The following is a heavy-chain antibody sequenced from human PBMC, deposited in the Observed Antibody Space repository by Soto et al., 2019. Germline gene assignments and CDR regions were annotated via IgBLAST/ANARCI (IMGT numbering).Heavy chain of an antibody. D-gene: IGHD5-12*01. CDR2: IRSKANSYAT. Sequence: PGGSLRLSCAASGFTFSGSAMHWVRQASGKGLEWVGRIRSKANSYATAYAASVKGRFTISRDDSKNTAYLQMNSLKTEDTAVYYCTRPVNSGYDYDHAFDIWGQGTTVTVSS. CDR1: GFTFSGSA. J-gene: IGHJ3*02. CDR3: TRPVNSGYDYDHAFDI. V-gene: IGHV3-73*01.